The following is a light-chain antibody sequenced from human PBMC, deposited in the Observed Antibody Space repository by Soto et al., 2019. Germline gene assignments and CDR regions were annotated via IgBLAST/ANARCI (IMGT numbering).Light chain of an antibody. CDR1: QSVSSA. V-gene: IGKV3-11*01. CDR2: DAS. CDR3: QQRSNWPT. Sequence: EIALTKYPTSLSESPGERATLSCRASQSVSSALAWYQQKPGQAPRLLIYDASNRATGIPARFSGSGSGTDFTLTISSLEPEYFAVYYCQQRSNWPTFGGGTKVDIK. J-gene: IGKJ4*01.